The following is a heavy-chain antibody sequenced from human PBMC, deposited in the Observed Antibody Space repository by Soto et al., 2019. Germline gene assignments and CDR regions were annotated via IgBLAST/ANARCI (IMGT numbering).Heavy chain of an antibody. CDR1: GGTFSTYA. J-gene: IGHJ4*02. CDR3: ASGIQLWLRRINNGYSG. V-gene: IGHV1-69*12. CDR2: IIPMFGTA. Sequence: QVQLVQSGAEVKKPASSVKVSCKAPGGTFSTYAISWVRQAPGQGLEWMGGIIPMFGTANYAQRFQDRVTMTAHESTNTVYMELSSLRSEDTAVYFCASGIQLWLRRINNGYSGWGQGTLVTVSS. D-gene: IGHD5-18*01.